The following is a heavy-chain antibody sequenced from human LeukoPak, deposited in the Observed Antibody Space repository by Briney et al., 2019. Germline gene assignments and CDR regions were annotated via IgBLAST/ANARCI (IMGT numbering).Heavy chain of an antibody. CDR3: ARGPPTGGFDY. CDR2: INHSGST. CDR1: GGSITSYY. Sequence: KSSETLSLTCTVSGGSITSYYWGWIRQPPGKGLEWIGEINHSGSTNYDPSLKSRVTISVDTSKNQFSLKLSSVTAADTAVYYCARGPPTGGFDYWGQGTLVTVSS. D-gene: IGHD7-27*01. V-gene: IGHV4-34*01. J-gene: IGHJ4*02.